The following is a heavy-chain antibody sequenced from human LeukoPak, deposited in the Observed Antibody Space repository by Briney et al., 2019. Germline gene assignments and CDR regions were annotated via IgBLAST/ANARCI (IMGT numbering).Heavy chain of an antibody. V-gene: IGHV4-30-2*01. D-gene: IGHD5-18*01. J-gene: IGHJ4*02. CDR1: GRSISSGGYS. CDR3: ARAHSGYSYGFDY. CDR2: IYHSGST. Sequence: PSQTLSLTCALSGRSISSGGYSWSWIRQPPGKGLEWIGYIYHSGSTYYNPSLKSRVTISVDRSKNQFSLKLSAVTAADTAVYYCARAHSGYSYGFDYWGQGTLVTVSS.